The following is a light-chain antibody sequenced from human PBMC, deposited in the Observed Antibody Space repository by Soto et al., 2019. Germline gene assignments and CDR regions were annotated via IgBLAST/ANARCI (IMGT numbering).Light chain of an antibody. CDR1: QSLVYSDGNTY. CDR2: RVS. Sequence: DVVMTQSPLSLPVTLGQPASISCRSSQSLVYSDGNTYLNWFQQRPGQSPRRLISRVSNRDSGVPDRFSGSGSVTDFTLKISRVEAEDVGIYYCMQGTHWPLTFGGGTKVEIK. CDR3: MQGTHWPLT. V-gene: IGKV2-30*01. J-gene: IGKJ4*02.